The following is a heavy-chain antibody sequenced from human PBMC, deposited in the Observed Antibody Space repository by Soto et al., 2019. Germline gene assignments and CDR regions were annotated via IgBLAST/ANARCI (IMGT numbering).Heavy chain of an antibody. CDR2: IYPGDSDT. J-gene: IGHJ4*02. Sequence: GESLKISCTGSGYSFSTYWISWVRQMPGKGLEWMGIIYPGDSDTRYSPSFQGQVTISADTFPKTAYLHWSSMKSSDTHIYYCERLLQFLGCGALTSRAYWVNSWGPGTLVTVSA. D-gene: IGHD3-10*01. V-gene: IGHV5-51*01. CDR1: GYSFSTYW. CDR3: ERLLQFLGCGALTSRAYWVNS.